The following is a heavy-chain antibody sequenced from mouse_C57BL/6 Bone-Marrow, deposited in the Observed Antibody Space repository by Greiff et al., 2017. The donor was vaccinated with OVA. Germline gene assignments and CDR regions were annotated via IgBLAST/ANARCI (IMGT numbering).Heavy chain of an antibody. V-gene: IGHV10-1*01. CDR3: VRQRNYGAMDY. CDR2: IRSKSNNYAT. J-gene: IGHJ4*01. D-gene: IGHD1-2*01. CDR1: GFSFNTYA. Sequence: EVQGVESGGGLVQPKGSLKLSCAASGFSFNTYAMNWVRQAPGKGLEWVARIRSKSNNYATYYADSVKDRFTISRDDSESMLYLQMNNLKTEDTAMYYCVRQRNYGAMDYWGQGTSVTVSS.